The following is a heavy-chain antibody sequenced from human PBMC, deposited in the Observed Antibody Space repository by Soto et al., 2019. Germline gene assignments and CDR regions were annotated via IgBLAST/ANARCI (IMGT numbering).Heavy chain of an antibody. V-gene: IGHV1-8*01. CDR2: MNLNSGNT. D-gene: IGHD3-3*01. Sequence: ASVKVSCKASGYTFTSYDINWVRQATGQGLEWMGWMNLNSGNTGYAQKFQGRVTMTRNTSISTAYMELNSLRAEDTAVYYCVSCGLRITIFGVSAFDIWGQGTMVTVSS. J-gene: IGHJ3*02. CDR1: GYTFTSYD. CDR3: VSCGLRITIFGVSAFDI.